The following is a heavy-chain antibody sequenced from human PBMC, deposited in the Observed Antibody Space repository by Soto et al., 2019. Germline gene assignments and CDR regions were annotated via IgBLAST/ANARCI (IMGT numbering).Heavy chain of an antibody. J-gene: IGHJ4*02. CDR2: IYHSGST. D-gene: IGHD4-17*01. Sequence: SETLSLTCDVSGGSISSGGYSWSWIRQPPGKGLEWIGYIYHSGSTYYNPSLKSRVTISVDRSKNQFSLKLSSVTAADTAVYYCARLTVTRNFDYWGQGTLVTVSS. CDR1: GGSISSGGYS. CDR3: ARLTVTRNFDY. V-gene: IGHV4-30-2*01.